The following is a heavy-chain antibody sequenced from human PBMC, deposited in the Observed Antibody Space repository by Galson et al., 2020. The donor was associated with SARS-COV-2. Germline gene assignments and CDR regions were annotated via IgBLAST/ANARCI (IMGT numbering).Heavy chain of an antibody. J-gene: IGHJ2*01. V-gene: IGHV3-48*02. CDR1: GFTFSRHT. Sequence: GGSLRLSCAASGFTFSRHTMNWVRQAPGKGLEWVSYITSGSDIKYYANSVRGRFTISRDNAKNSLYLQMNSLRDEDTAVYYCARDAPDRSGDWYFDLLGRGILVTVSS. CDR3: ARDAPDRSGDWYFDL. CDR2: ITSGSDIK.